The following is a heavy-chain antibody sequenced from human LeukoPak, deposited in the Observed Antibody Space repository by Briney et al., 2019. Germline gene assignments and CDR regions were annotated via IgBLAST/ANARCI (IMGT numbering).Heavy chain of an antibody. J-gene: IGHJ4*02. CDR3: ARDPGDIDY. CDR2: IYYRGST. CDR1: GGSISSGGYY. Sequence: SETLSLTCTVSGGSISSGGYYWSWIRQHPGRGLEWIGYIYYRGSTYYNPSLKSRITISIDTSKNQFSLKLTSVTAADTAVYYCARDPGDIDYWGQGTLVTVSS. D-gene: IGHD3-16*01. V-gene: IGHV4-31*03.